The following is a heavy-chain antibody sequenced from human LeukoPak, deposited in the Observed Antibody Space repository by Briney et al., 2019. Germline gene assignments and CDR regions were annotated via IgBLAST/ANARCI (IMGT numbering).Heavy chain of an antibody. V-gene: IGHV1-2*02. CDR3: ARAFTGTSRRYGDYWFDP. CDR2: INPNSGAT. CDR1: GYTFTGYC. Sequence: GASVKVSCKASGYTFTGYCMHWVRQAPGQGLEWMGWINPNSGATNSAQKFQGRVTMTRDTSISTAYMELTRLRSDDTAVYYCARAFTGTSRRYGDYWFDPWGQGTLVTVSS. D-gene: IGHD4-17*01. J-gene: IGHJ5*02.